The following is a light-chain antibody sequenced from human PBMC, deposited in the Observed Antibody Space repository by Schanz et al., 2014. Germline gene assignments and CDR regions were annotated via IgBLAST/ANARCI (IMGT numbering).Light chain of an antibody. CDR2: DVT. CDR3: CSYAGSYTSLYV. CDR1: SSDVGGYNY. J-gene: IGLJ1*01. V-gene: IGLV2-11*01. Sequence: QSALTQPASVSGSPGQSITLSCTGTSSDVGGYNYVSWCQQPPGKAPKLMIYDVTNRPSGVPDRFSGSKSGTSASLAISGLQAEDEADYYCCSYAGSYTSLYVFGTGTKLTVL.